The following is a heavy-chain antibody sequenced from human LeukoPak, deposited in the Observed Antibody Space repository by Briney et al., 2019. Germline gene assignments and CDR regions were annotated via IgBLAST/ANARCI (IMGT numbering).Heavy chain of an antibody. CDR1: GFTFSSYA. D-gene: IGHD6-6*01. J-gene: IGHJ5*02. V-gene: IGHV3-23*01. Sequence: GGSLRLSCAASGFTFSSYAMSCVRQAPGKGLEWVSAISGSGGSTYYADSVKGRFTISRDNSKNTLYLQMNSLRAEDTAVYYCATYSSSSNHNWFDPWGQGTLVTVSS. CDR3: ATYSSSSNHNWFDP. CDR2: ISGSGGST.